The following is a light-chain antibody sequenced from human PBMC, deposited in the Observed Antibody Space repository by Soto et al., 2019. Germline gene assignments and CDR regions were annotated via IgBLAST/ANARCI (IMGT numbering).Light chain of an antibody. CDR3: QQYNNWPPDRT. CDR1: QSVGSN. CDR2: GAS. V-gene: IGKV3-15*01. J-gene: IGKJ1*01. Sequence: EIVMTQSPATLSVSPGERATLSCRASQSVGSNLAWYQQKPGQAPSLLIYGASTRAPGIPARFSGSGSGKEFTLTLSSLQSEDFAIYFCQQYNNWPPDRTFGQGTKVEIK.